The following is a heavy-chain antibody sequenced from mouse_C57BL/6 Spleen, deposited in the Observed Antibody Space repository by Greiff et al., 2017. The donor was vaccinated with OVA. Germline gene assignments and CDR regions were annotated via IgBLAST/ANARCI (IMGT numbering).Heavy chain of an antibody. CDR1: GYTFTEYT. D-gene: IGHD1-1*01. Sequence: QLQQSGAELVKPGASVKLSCKASGYTFTEYTIHWVKQRSGQGLEWIGWFYPGSGSIKYNEKFKDKATLTADKSSSTVYMELSRLTSEDSAVYFCARHGPYYGSSSRYWYFDVWGTGTTVTVSS. J-gene: IGHJ1*03. CDR3: ARHGPYYGSSSRYWYFDV. CDR2: FYPGSGSI. V-gene: IGHV1-62-2*01.